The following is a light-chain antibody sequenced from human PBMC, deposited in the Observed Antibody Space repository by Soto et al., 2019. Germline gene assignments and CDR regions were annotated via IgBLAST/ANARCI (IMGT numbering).Light chain of an antibody. V-gene: IGLV4-69*01. J-gene: IGLJ3*02. CDR3: QTWGTGIWV. Sequence: QLVLTQSPSPSASLGASVKLTCTLTSGHSSNAIAWHQQQPEKGPRFLMKVNSDGSHNKGDGIPDRFSGSSSGAERYLTISSLQSEDEADYYCQTWGTGIWVFGGGTKLTVL. CDR1: SGHSSNA. CDR2: VNSDGSH.